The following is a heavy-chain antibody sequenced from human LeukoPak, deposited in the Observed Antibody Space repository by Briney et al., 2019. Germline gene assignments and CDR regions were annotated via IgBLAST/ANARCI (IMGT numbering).Heavy chain of an antibody. CDR3: AKDTGISVAGPVGAFDI. V-gene: IGHV3-21*04. CDR2: ISSSSSYI. D-gene: IGHD6-19*01. CDR1: GFTFSSYS. Sequence: GSLRLSWAASGFTFSSYSMNWVRHAPGKGLEWVSSISSSSSYIYYADLVKGGFTISRDNAKNSLYLQMNSLRAEDMALYYCAKDTGISVAGPVGAFDIWGQGTMVTVSS. J-gene: IGHJ3*02.